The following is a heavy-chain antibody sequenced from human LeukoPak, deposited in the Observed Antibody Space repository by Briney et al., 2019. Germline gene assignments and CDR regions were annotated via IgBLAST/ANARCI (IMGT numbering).Heavy chain of an antibody. V-gene: IGHV1-18*01. CDR3: AREGQQWLVLSMGYISTFDP. D-gene: IGHD6-19*01. CDR2: ISAYNGNT. Sequence: ASVKVSCKASGYTFTSYGISWVQQAPGQGLEWMGWISAYNGNTNYAQKLQGRVTMTTDTSTSTAYMELRSLRSDDTAVYYCAREGQQWLVLSMGYISTFDPWGQGTLVTVSS. CDR1: GYTFTSYG. J-gene: IGHJ5*02.